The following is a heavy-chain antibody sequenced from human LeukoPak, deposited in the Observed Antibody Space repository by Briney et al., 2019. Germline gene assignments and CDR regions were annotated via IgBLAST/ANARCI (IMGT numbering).Heavy chain of an antibody. J-gene: IGHJ4*02. CDR2: ISSSGSTI. Sequence: GGSLRLSCASSGFTFSDYYMSWIRQAPGKGLEWGSYISSSGSTIYYADSVKGRFTISRDNAKNSLYLQMNSLRAEDTAVYYCASRYCSSTSCPPPGYFDYWGQGTLVTVSS. D-gene: IGHD2-2*01. V-gene: IGHV3-11*01. CDR1: GFTFSDYY. CDR3: ASRYCSSTSCPPPGYFDY.